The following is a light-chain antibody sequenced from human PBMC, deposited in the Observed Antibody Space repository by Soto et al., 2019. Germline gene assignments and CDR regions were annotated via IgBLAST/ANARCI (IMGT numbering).Light chain of an antibody. CDR3: NSYAGGDIYV. Sequence: QSALTQPASVSGSPGQSITISCTGTSSDVGGYNYVSWYQQHPGKAPKLMIYEVSKRPSGVPDRFSGSKSGNTASLTVSGLQAEDEADYYCNSYAGGDIYVFGSGTKLTVL. V-gene: IGLV2-8*01. CDR1: SSDVGGYNY. J-gene: IGLJ1*01. CDR2: EVS.